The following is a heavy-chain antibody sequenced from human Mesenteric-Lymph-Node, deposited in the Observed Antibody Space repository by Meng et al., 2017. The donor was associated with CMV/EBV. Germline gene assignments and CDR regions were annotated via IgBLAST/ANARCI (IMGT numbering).Heavy chain of an antibody. V-gene: IGHV4-39*01. D-gene: IGHD3-10*01. CDR1: GGSISSSSYY. CDR2: IYYSGST. Sequence: QVQLQESGPGLVKPSQTLSLTCTVSGGSISSSSYYWGWIRQPPGKGLEWIGSIYYSGSTYYNPSLKSRVTISVDTSKNQFSLKLSSVTAADTAVYYCARPHYYGSGSSPWFDPWGQGTLVTVSS. CDR3: ARPHYYGSGSSPWFDP. J-gene: IGHJ5*02.